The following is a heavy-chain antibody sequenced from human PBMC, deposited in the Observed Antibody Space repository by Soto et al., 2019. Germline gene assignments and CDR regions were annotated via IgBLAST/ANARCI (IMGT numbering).Heavy chain of an antibody. J-gene: IGHJ3*02. Sequence: SVEVSCKASGFTFTSSAVQWVRQARGQRLEWIGWIVVGSGNTNYAQKFQERVTITRDMSTSTAYMELSSLRSEDTAVYYCAAWGGGYYNHDAFDIWGQGTRVTVSS. CDR2: IVVGSGNT. V-gene: IGHV1-58*01. D-gene: IGHD3-22*01. CDR3: AAWGGGYYNHDAFDI. CDR1: GFTFTSSA.